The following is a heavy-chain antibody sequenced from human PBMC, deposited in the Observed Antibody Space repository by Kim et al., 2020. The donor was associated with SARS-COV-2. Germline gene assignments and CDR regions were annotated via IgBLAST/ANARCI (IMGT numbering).Heavy chain of an antibody. Sequence: SETLSLTCAVYGGSFSGYYWSWIRQPPGKGLEWIGEINHGGSTNYNPSLKSRVTISVDTSKNQFSLKLSSVTVADTAVYYCATRRGAQGGFDIWGQGTMVTVSS. D-gene: IGHD3-10*01. CDR2: INHGGST. CDR3: ATRRGAQGGFDI. V-gene: IGHV4-34*01. CDR1: GGSFSGYY. J-gene: IGHJ3*02.